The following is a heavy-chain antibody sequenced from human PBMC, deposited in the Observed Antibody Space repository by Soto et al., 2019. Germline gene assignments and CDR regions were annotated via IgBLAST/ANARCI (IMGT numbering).Heavy chain of an antibody. CDR3: ARQLWFGESSPYGMDV. CDR2: IYYSGST. J-gene: IGHJ6*02. V-gene: IGHV4-59*01. D-gene: IGHD3-10*01. Sequence: SETLSLTCTVSGGSISSYYWSWIRQPPGKGLEWIGYIYYSGSTNYNTALKSRVTISVDTSKNHFSLKLSSATAADTAIYYCARQLWFGESSPYGMDVWGQGTTVTVSS. CDR1: GGSISSYY.